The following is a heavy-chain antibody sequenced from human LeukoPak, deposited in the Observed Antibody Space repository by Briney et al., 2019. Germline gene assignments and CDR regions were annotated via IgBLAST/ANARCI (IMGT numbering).Heavy chain of an antibody. Sequence: GGSLRLSCAASGFTFSSYAMSWVRQAPGKGLEWVSTISDSGGSTHYADSVKGRFTISRDNSKNTLYLQMNSLRAEDTAVYYCAKALTVTTDSWFDPWGQGTLVTVSS. CDR2: ISDSGGST. CDR1: GFTFSSYA. D-gene: IGHD4-17*01. CDR3: AKALTVTTDSWFDP. J-gene: IGHJ5*02. V-gene: IGHV3-23*01.